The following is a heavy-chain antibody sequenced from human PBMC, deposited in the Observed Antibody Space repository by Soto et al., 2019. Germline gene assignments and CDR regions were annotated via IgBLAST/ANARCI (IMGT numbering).Heavy chain of an antibody. CDR3: ARVHSIQLLGGAFDI. CDR1: GFAFSSYS. Sequence: EVQLVESGGGLVKPGGSLRLSCAASGFAFSSYSINWVRQAPGKGLEWVSSINTDSSFIFYAHSVKGRFTISRDNAKNSLYLQMSGLRAEDTAVYYCARVHSIQLLGGAFDIWGQGTVVTVSS. CDR2: INTDSSFI. V-gene: IGHV3-21*01. D-gene: IGHD1-26*01. J-gene: IGHJ3*02.